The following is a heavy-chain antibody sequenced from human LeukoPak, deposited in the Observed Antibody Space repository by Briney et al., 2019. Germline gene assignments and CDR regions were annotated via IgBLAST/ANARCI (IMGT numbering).Heavy chain of an antibody. D-gene: IGHD2-15*01. Sequence: PGGSLRLSCAASGFTFDDYAMHWVRQAPGKGLEWVSGISWNSGSIGYADSVKGRFTISRDNSKNTLYLQMSSLRVEDTAIYYCAKERYCSGGNCYPDDNWGQGTLVTVSS. CDR3: AKERYCSGGNCYPDDN. CDR2: ISWNSGSI. V-gene: IGHV3-9*01. J-gene: IGHJ4*02. CDR1: GFTFDDYA.